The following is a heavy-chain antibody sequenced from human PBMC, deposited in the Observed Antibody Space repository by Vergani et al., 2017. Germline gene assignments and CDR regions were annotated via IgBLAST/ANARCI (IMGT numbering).Heavy chain of an antibody. D-gene: IGHD2-2*01. Sequence: EVQLLESGGDLVQPGGSLRLSCAASGFSFTTYAMSWVRQAPGKGLEWVSTINTNGDYTRYGDSVKGRFTISRDNSKNTLYLQMNSLRAEDTAVYYCAKDLGSSTSTTFDCWGQGTLVTVSS. CDR2: INTNGDYT. CDR3: AKDLGSSTSTTFDC. V-gene: IGHV3-23*01. CDR1: GFSFTTYA. J-gene: IGHJ4*02.